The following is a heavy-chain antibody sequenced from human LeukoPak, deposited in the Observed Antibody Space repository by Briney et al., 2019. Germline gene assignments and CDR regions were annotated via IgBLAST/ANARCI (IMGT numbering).Heavy chain of an antibody. J-gene: IGHJ5*02. CDR3: ASETPYYYGSGSYSWGRWFDP. V-gene: IGHV4-30-4*08. D-gene: IGHD3-10*01. CDR1: GGSISSGDYY. Sequence: PSQTLSLTCTVSGGSISSGDYYWSWIRQSPGKGLEWIGYIYYSGSTYYNPSLKSRVTISVDTSKNQFSLKLSSATAADTAVYYCASETPYYYGSGSYSWGRWFDPWGQGTLVTVSS. CDR2: IYYSGST.